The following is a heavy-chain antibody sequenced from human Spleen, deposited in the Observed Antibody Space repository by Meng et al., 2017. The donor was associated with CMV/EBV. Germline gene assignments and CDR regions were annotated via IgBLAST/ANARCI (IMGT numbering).Heavy chain of an antibody. CDR3: ARSRPGSHFYYGMDV. Sequence: ASVKVSCKASGYTFTGYYMHWVRQAPGQGLEWMGWINPNSGGTNYAQKFQGRVTMTRDTSISTAHMELSRLRSDDTAVYYCARSRPGSHFYYGMDVWGQGTTVTVSS. J-gene: IGHJ6*02. V-gene: IGHV1-2*02. CDR2: INPNSGGT. D-gene: IGHD1-14*01. CDR1: GYTFTGYY.